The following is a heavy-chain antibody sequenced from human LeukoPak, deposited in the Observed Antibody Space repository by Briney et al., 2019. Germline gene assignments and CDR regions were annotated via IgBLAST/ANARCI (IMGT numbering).Heavy chain of an antibody. CDR3: ARSSDILTGLGAFDI. J-gene: IGHJ3*02. Sequence: GGSLRLSCAASGFTFTDYFMNWIRQAPGKGLEWVSSISISGSTIYYADSVKGRFTISRDNAKNSLYLQMNSLRAEDTAVYYCARSSDILTGLGAFDIWGQGTMVTVSS. CDR1: GFTFTDYF. D-gene: IGHD3-9*01. V-gene: IGHV3-11*01. CDR2: ISISGSTI.